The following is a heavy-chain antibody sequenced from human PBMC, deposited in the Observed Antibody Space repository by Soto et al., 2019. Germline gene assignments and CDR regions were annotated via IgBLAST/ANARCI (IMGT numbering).Heavy chain of an antibody. J-gene: IGHJ4*02. D-gene: IGHD5-18*01. CDR2: ISGSGTIT. CDR3: AKEGRHTYALDY. CDR1: GFTFSSYA. V-gene: IGHV3-23*04. Sequence: EVQLVESGGGLVQPGGSLRLSCAASGFTFSSYAMSWVRQAPGMGLEWVSFISGSGTITYNADSVKGRFIISRDNSKNTLYLQMNSLRAEDTAVYYCAKEGRHTYALDYWGQGALVSVSS.